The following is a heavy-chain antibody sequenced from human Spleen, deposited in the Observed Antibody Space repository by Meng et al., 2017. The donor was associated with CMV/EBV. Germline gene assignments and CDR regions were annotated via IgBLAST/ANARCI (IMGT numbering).Heavy chain of an antibody. Sequence: ASGFTFSSYSMSWVRQAPGKGLEWVSSISNGSGYIYFADSLKGRFIISRDNAKNSLYLQMNSLRADDSALYYCARDHLEVRGAAFDFWGQGTLVTVSS. CDR3: ARDHLEVRGAAFDF. CDR1: GFTFSSYS. D-gene: IGHD3-10*01. V-gene: IGHV3-21*01. J-gene: IGHJ4*02. CDR2: ISNGSGYI.